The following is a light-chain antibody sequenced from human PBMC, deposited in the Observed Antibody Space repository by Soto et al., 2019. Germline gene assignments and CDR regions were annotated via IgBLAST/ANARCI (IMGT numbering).Light chain of an antibody. J-gene: IGKJ1*01. V-gene: IGKV4-1*01. Sequence: DVVMTQSPDSLAVSLGERATINCKSSQSVLYSSNNKNYLAWYQQKPGQPPKLLIYWASTRESGVPDRFSGSGSGTDFTLTISSLQAEDVAVYYCQQYNNYPWTFGQGTKVEIK. CDR1: QSVLYSSNNKNY. CDR2: WAS. CDR3: QQYNNYPWT.